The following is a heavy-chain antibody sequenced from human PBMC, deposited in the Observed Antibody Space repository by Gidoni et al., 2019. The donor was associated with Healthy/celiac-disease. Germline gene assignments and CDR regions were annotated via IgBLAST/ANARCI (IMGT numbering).Heavy chain of an antibody. Sequence: EVQLVESGGGLVQPGGSLRLSCAASGFTFRSYWMHWVRQAPGKGLVWVSRINSDGSSTSYADSVKGRFTISRDNAKNTLYLQMNSWRAEDTAVYYCARAVGGVPADISWFDPWGQGTLVTVSS. CDR3: ARAVGGVPADISWFDP. J-gene: IGHJ5*02. V-gene: IGHV3-74*01. CDR2: INSDGSST. CDR1: GFTFRSYW. D-gene: IGHD2-2*01.